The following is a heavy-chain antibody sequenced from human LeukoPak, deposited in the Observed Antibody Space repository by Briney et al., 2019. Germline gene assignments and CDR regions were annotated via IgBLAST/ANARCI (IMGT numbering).Heavy chain of an antibody. CDR3: VRQYRVAAPADY. CDR1: GFTFSNYW. J-gene: IGHJ4*02. Sequence: GGSLRLSCAASGFTFSNYWMHWVRQAPGKGLVWLSRINSDGSSTTYAHSVKGRFTISRDNAQNTLYVQMNSLRDEDTAVYYCVRQYRVAAPADYWGQGTLVTVSS. D-gene: IGHD6-13*01. CDR2: INSDGSST. V-gene: IGHV3-74*01.